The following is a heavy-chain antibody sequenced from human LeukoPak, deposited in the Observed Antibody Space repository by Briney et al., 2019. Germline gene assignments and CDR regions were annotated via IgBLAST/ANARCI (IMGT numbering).Heavy chain of an antibody. Sequence: PGGSLRLSCAASGFTFSSYSMNWVRQAPGQGLEWVSSISSSSSYIYYADSVKGRFTISRDNAKNSLYLQMNSLRAEDMAVYYCARVGSGEYYYDSSGYTSFDYWGQGTLVTVSS. D-gene: IGHD3-22*01. J-gene: IGHJ4*02. CDR2: ISSSSSYI. CDR1: GFTFSSYS. V-gene: IGHV3-21*01. CDR3: ARVGSGEYYYDSSGYTSFDY.